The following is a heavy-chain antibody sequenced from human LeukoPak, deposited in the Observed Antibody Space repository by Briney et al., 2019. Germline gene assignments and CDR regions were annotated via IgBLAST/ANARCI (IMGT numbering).Heavy chain of an antibody. J-gene: IGHJ2*01. Sequence: ASVKVSCKASEYTFTSYAMHWVRQAPGQRLEWMGWINAGDGNTKYSQNFQGRVTFTRDTSASTAYMELSSLRSEDTAVYYCARPIGYSSGGFDLWGRGTLVTVSS. CDR2: INAGDGNT. D-gene: IGHD6-19*01. V-gene: IGHV1-3*01. CDR1: EYTFTSYA. CDR3: ARPIGYSSGGFDL.